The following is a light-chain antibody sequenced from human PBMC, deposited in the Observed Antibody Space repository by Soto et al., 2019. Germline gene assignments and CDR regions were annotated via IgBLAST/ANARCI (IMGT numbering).Light chain of an antibody. Sequence: QAVVTQPPSVSGAPGQRVTISCTGSSSNIGAGYDVHWYKQLPGTAPKLLIYGNSNRPSGVPDRFSGSKSGTSASLAITGLQSEDEVDYYRQSYDSSLSVVFGGGTKLTVL. CDR2: GNS. J-gene: IGLJ2*01. V-gene: IGLV1-40*01. CDR1: SSNIGAGYD. CDR3: QSYDSSLSVV.